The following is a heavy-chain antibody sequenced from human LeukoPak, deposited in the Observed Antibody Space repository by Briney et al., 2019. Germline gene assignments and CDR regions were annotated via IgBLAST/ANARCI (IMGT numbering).Heavy chain of an antibody. CDR2: IKQDGSEK. CDR3: ARGALMDTSMVYYYYCMDV. Sequence: GGSLRLSCAASGFTFRSYWMSWVRQAPGKGLEWVANIKQDGSEKYYVDSVKGRFTISRDNAKNSLYLQMNSLRAEDTAVYYCARGALMDTSMVYYYYCMDVWGKGTTVTVSS. V-gene: IGHV3-7*01. D-gene: IGHD5-18*01. CDR1: GFTFRSYW. J-gene: IGHJ6*03.